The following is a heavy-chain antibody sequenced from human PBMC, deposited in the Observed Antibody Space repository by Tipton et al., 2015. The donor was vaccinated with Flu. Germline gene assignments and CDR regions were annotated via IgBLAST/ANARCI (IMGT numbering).Heavy chain of an antibody. CDR2: VYPSGSA. CDR3: ARPHRQFSDNAFGI. Sequence: TLSLTCTVSGGSISSGSYYWSWIRQPAGKGLEWIGRVYPSGSANYNPSLKSRVTISVGTSKNQFSLNLSSVTAADTAVYYCARPHRQFSDNAFGIWGQGTMVTVSS. CDR1: GGSISSGSYY. D-gene: IGHD5-24*01. V-gene: IGHV4-61*02. J-gene: IGHJ3*02.